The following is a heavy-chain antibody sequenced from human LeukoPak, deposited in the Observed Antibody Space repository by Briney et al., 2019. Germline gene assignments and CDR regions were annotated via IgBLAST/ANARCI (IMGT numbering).Heavy chain of an antibody. CDR2: IIPIFGTA. Sequence: ASVKVSCKASGGTFSSYAISWVRQAPGQGLEWMGGIIPIFGTANYAQKFQGRVTITADESTSTAYMELSSLRSEDTAVYYCAREGIAAAGTFSDYWGQGTLVTVSS. J-gene: IGHJ4*02. CDR1: GGTFSSYA. V-gene: IGHV1-69*13. D-gene: IGHD6-13*01. CDR3: AREGIAAAGTFSDY.